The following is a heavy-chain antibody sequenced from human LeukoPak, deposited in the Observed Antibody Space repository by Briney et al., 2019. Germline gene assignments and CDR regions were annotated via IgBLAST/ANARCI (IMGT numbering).Heavy chain of an antibody. CDR1: GYTFINYG. D-gene: IGHD6-19*01. J-gene: IGHJ5*02. CDR2: INPYNDNT. CDR3: ARDLREIISVAGFDP. Sequence: ASVKVSCKASGYTFINYGISWVRQAPGQGLEWMGWINPYNDNTKYTQNLQGRVTMTTDTSTGTAYMELRSLRPDDTAIYYCARDLREIISVAGFDPWGQGTLVTVSS. V-gene: IGHV1-18*01.